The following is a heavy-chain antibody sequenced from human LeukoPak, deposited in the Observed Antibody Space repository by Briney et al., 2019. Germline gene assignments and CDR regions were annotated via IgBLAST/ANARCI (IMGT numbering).Heavy chain of an antibody. CDR3: AAGDILTGYYYYYYYGMDV. V-gene: IGHV1-46*01. CDR2: INPSGGGT. CDR1: GYTFINYY. Sequence: GASVKVSCKASGYTFINYYMHWVRQAPGQGLEWMGIINPSGGGTSYAQKFQERVTITRDMSTSTAYMELSSLRSEDTAVYYCAAGDILTGYYYYYYYGMDVWGQGTTVTVSS. D-gene: IGHD3-9*01. J-gene: IGHJ6*02.